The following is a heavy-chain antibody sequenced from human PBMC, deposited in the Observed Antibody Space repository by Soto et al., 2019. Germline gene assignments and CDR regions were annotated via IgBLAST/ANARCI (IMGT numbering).Heavy chain of an antibody. CDR3: ATLPHYGDPKAGF. CDR2: MNPNSGNT. CDR1: GYTFTSYD. Sequence: GASVKVSCKASGYTFTSYDINWVRQATGQGLEYLGWMNPNSGNTGYVKKFQGRVTMTRDTSMNQSSLKLTSLTAADTAVYYCATLPHYGDPKAGFWGQETLVTVSS. J-gene: IGHJ4*02. V-gene: IGHV1-8*01. D-gene: IGHD4-17*01.